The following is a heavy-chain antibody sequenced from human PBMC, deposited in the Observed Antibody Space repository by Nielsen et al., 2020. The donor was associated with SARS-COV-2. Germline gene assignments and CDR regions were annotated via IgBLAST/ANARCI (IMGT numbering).Heavy chain of an antibody. V-gene: IGHV4-30-2*01. CDR3: ARGLRSYFDY. D-gene: IGHD4-17*01. Sequence: SETLSLTCAVSGGSISGGGYSWSWIRQPPGKGLEWIGYIYHSGSTYYNPSLKSRVTISVDRSKNQFSLKLSSVTAADTAVYYCARGLRSYFDYWGQGTLVTVSS. CDR2: IYHSGST. J-gene: IGHJ4*02. CDR1: GGSISGGGYS.